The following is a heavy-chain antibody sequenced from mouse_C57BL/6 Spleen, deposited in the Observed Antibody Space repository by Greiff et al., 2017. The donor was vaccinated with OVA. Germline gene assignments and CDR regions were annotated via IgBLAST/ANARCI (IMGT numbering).Heavy chain of an antibody. CDR1: GYSFTGYY. CDR2: INPSTGGT. Sequence: VQLKQSGPELVKPGASVKISCKASGYSFTGYYMNWVKQSPEKSLEWIGEINPSTGGTTYNQKFKAKATLTVDKSSSTAYMQLKSLTSEDSAVYYCARGGYDDPYYAMDYWGQGTSVTVSS. J-gene: IGHJ4*01. D-gene: IGHD2-2*01. V-gene: IGHV1-42*01. CDR3: ARGGYDDPYYAMDY.